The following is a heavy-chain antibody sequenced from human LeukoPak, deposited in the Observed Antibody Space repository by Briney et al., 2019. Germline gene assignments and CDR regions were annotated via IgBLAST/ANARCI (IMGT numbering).Heavy chain of an antibody. CDR3: ARAVNWNDWFDP. Sequence: PSETLSLTCTVSGGSISSYYWSWIRQPPGKGLEWIGYIHYSGSTNYNPSLRSRVTISLDTSKNQFSLKLNSVTAADTAVYYCARAVNWNDWFDPWGQGTLVTVSS. CDR1: GGSISSYY. D-gene: IGHD1-1*01. J-gene: IGHJ5*02. CDR2: IHYSGST. V-gene: IGHV4-59*01.